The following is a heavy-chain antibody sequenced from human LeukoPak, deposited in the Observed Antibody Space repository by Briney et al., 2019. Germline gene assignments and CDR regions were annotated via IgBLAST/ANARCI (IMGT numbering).Heavy chain of an antibody. J-gene: IGHJ4*02. CDR2: IYYSGST. V-gene: IGHV4-39*01. CDR3: ARSKGDLEWVYDY. D-gene: IGHD3-3*01. CDR1: GGSISSSSYY. Sequence: SETVSLTCTVSGGSISSSSYYWGWIRQPPGKGLEWIGSIYYSGSTYYNPSLKSRVTISVDTSKNQFSLKLSSVTAADTAVYYCARSKGDLEWVYDYWGQGTLVTVSS.